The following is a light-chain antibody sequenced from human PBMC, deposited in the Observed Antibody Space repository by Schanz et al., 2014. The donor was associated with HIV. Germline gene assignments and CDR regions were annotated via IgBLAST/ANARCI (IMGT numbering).Light chain of an antibody. J-gene: IGKJ1*01. CDR2: GAS. V-gene: IGKV3-20*01. Sequence: EIVLTQSPGTLSLSPGERATLSCRASQTVSSSYLAWYQQKPGQAPRLVIYGASSRATGIPDRFSASGSGADSTLTISRVEPEDFAVYYCQQYGSSPWTFGQGTRVDVK. CDR1: QTVSSSY. CDR3: QQYGSSPWT.